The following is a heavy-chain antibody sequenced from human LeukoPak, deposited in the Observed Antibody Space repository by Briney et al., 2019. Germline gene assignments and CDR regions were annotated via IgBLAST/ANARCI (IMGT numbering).Heavy chain of an antibody. Sequence: GGSLRLSCAASGFTFSSYAMSWVRQAPGMGLEWVSSIGSSGDITYYADSVNGRFTISRDNSKNTLYLQMNSLRAEDTAVYYCARDIDNGDYVVYWGQGTLVTVSS. CDR3: ARDIDNGDYVVY. D-gene: IGHD4-17*01. CDR2: IGSSGDIT. CDR1: GFTFSSYA. J-gene: IGHJ4*02. V-gene: IGHV3-23*01.